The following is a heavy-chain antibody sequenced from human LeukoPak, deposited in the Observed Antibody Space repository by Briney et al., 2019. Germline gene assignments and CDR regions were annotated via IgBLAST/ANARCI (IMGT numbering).Heavy chain of an antibody. CDR3: ARDDYYGSGRH. V-gene: IGHV1-2*02. D-gene: IGHD3-10*01. CDR2: INPNSGDT. Sequence: ASVKVSCKASEYTFTGYFIHWVRQAPGQGLEWLGWINPNSGDTHSAQKFQGRVTMTRDTSISTAYMELSRLRSDDTAVYYCARDDYYGSGRHWGQGTLVTVSS. J-gene: IGHJ1*01. CDR1: EYTFTGYF.